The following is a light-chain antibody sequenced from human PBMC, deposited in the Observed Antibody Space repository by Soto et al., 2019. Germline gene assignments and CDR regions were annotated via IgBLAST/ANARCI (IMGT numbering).Light chain of an antibody. Sequence: DIQMTQSPSTLSACVADRVTIACRASQAISGYLAWYQRKPGKAPKLLIYDAANLQTGVSSRFSGSGSGTEFTLTINSLQPDDFATYYCQQYSSYPLTFGGGTKVEIK. V-gene: IGKV1-5*01. CDR2: DAA. J-gene: IGKJ4*01. CDR3: QQYSSYPLT. CDR1: QAISGY.